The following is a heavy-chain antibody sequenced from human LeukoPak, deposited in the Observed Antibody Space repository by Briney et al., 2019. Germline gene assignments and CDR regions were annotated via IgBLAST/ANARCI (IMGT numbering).Heavy chain of an antibody. CDR3: ARMSGDGHNFMSY. CDR1: GFTFSSYW. D-gene: IGHD5-24*01. CDR2: IDRDGSRI. J-gene: IGHJ4*02. V-gene: IGHV3-74*01. Sequence: GGPLRLSCAVSGFTFSSYWMHWVRQAPGKGLVWVSRIDRDGSRINYADSVKGRFTISRDISKNMLYLQINSLRAEDTAVYYCARMSGDGHNFMSYWGQGTLVTVSS.